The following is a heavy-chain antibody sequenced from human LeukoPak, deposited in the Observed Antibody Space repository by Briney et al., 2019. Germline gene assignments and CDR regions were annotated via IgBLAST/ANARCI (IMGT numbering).Heavy chain of an antibody. D-gene: IGHD1-26*01. V-gene: IGHV3-30*02. CDR1: GFTFSSYG. CDR3: AKDRGMAYMPGSDAFDI. CDR2: IRYDGSNK. J-gene: IGHJ3*02. Sequence: GGSLRLSCAASGFTFSSYGMHWVRQAPGKGLEWVAFIRYDGSNKYYADSVKGRFTISRDNSKNTLYLQMNSLRAEDTAVYYCAKDRGMAYMPGSDAFDIWGQGTMVTVSS.